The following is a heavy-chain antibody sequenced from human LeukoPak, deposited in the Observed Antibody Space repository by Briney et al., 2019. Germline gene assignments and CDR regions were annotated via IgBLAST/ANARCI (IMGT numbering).Heavy chain of an antibody. CDR3: ARDRAALGPREFDP. D-gene: IGHD3-16*01. CDR1: GYTFTGYY. J-gene: IGHJ5*02. V-gene: IGHV1-2*02. Sequence: ASVKVSCKASGYTFTGYYMHWVRQAPGQGLEGMGWINPNSGGTNYAQKFQGRVTMTRDTSISTAYMELSRLRSDDTAVYYCARDRAALGPREFDPWGQGTLVTVSS. CDR2: INPNSGGT.